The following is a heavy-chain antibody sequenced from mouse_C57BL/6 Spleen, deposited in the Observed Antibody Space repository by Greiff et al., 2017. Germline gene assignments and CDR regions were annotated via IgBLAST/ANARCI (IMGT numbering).Heavy chain of an antibody. CDR1: GFSLTSYG. Sequence: VQVVESGPGLVQPSQSLSITCTVSGFSLTSYGVHWVRQSPGKGLEWLGVIWSGGSTDYNAAFISKLSISKDNSKSQVFFKMNSLQADDTAIYYCARAGINWEAMDYWGQGTSVTVSS. J-gene: IGHJ4*01. CDR3: ARAGINWEAMDY. V-gene: IGHV2-2*01. D-gene: IGHD4-1*01. CDR2: IWSGGST.